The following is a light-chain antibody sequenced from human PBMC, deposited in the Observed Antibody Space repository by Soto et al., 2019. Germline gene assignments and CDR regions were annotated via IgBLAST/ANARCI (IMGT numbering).Light chain of an antibody. Sequence: QSALTQPASVSGSPGQSITISCTGTSSDVGGYNYVSWYQQHPGKAPKFMIYEVSKRPAGVSNRFSGSKSGNTASLTISGLQAEDEADYYCSSYTSSRTYVVFGGGTKLTVL. J-gene: IGLJ2*01. CDR2: EVS. V-gene: IGLV2-14*01. CDR3: SSYTSSRTYVV. CDR1: SSDVGGYNY.